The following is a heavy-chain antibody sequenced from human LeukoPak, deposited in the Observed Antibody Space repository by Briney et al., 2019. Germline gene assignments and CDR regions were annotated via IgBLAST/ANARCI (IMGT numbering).Heavy chain of an antibody. CDR3: AKVTSSYNYFDY. CDR1: GFTFSTYA. CDR2: FSGSGGRT. V-gene: IGHV3-23*01. Sequence: PGGSLRLSCAASGFTFSTYAMSWVRQAPGKGLEWVSTFSGSGGRTLYEDPVKGRLVISRENSKNTLYLQMNSLRAEDTAVYYCAKVTSSYNYFDYWGQGAPVTVSS. J-gene: IGHJ4*02. D-gene: IGHD2-2*01.